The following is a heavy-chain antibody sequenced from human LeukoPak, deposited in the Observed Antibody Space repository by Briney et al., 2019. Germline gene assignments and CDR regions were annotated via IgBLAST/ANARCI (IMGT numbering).Heavy chain of an antibody. J-gene: IGHJ4*02. V-gene: IGHV1-24*01. D-gene: IGHD3-3*01. CDR2: FDPEDGET. CDR1: GYTLTELS. Sequence: GASVKVSCKVSGYTLTELSMHWVRQAPGKGLEWMGGFDPEDGETIYAQKFQGRVTMTRDTSTSTAYMELSSLRSEDTAVYYCARPVGEGGYYHRLDYWGQGTLVTVSS. CDR3: ARPVGEGGYYHRLDY.